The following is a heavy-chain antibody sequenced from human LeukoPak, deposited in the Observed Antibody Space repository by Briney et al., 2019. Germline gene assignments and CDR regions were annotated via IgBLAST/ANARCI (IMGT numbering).Heavy chain of an antibody. CDR2: IYYSGST. D-gene: IGHD3-9*01. CDR3: ARTYRDILTGYSYFDY. V-gene: IGHV4-59*01. J-gene: IGHJ4*02. Sequence: PSETLSLTRTVSGGSISSYYCSWIRQPPRKGLEWSGYIYYSGSTNYNASLKSPVTISVDTSKNQFTLKLSSVTGADTAVYYCARTYRDILTGYSYFDYWGQGTLVTVSS. CDR1: GGSISSYY.